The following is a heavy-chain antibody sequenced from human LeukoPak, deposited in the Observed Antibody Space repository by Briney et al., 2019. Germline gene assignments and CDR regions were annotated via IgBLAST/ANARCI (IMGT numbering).Heavy chain of an antibody. J-gene: IGHJ4*02. V-gene: IGHV3-23*01. CDR2: INGGGVNT. CDR3: AKDLYSNYGPADY. CDR1: GFTFSSYA. D-gene: IGHD4-11*01. Sequence: PGGSLRLSCAASGFTFSSYAMSWVRQAPGKGLEWVSTINGGGVNTHYADSVGGRFTISRDNSKNTLFLQVNSLRDEDTAVYYCAKDLYSNYGPADYWGQGNLVTVSS.